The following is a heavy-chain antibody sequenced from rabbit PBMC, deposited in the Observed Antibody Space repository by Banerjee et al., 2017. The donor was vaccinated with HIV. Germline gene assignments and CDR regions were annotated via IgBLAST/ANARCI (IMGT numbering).Heavy chain of an antibody. Sequence: QEQLEESGGGLVKPEGSLTLTCTASGFSFSYSYYMCWVRQAPGKGLEWIGCIYTGSGSTDYASWAKCLFASYKTSSTTLTLQTTSLTAADAATYFCSRGATSGGYNLWGPGTLVTVS. CDR3: SRGATSGGYNL. D-gene: IGHD1-1*01. CDR1: GFSFSYSYY. CDR2: IYTGSGST. V-gene: IGHV1S45*01. J-gene: IGHJ4*01.